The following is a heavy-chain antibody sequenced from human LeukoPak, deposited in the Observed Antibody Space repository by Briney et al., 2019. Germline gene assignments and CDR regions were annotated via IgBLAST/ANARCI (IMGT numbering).Heavy chain of an antibody. CDR2: FSSSGSTI. V-gene: IGHV3-48*03. CDR1: GFTFSSYE. D-gene: IGHD3-22*01. J-gene: IGHJ4*02. CDR3: ARGYRMDYDSSGFVDY. Sequence: PGGSLRLSCAASGFTFSSYEMNWVRQAPGKGLEGVSYFSSSGSTIYYADSVKGRFTISRDNAKNSLYLQMNSLRAEDTAVYYCARGYRMDYDSSGFVDYWGQGTLVTVSS.